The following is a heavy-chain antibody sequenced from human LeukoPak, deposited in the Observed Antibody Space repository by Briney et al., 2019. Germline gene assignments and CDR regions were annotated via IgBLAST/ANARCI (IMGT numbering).Heavy chain of an antibody. V-gene: IGHV1-18*01. CDR2: ISAYNGNT. D-gene: IGHD6-13*01. CDR1: GXTFTXYG. Sequence: GXTFTXYGXSWVXQAPGQGLEWMGWISAYNGNTNYAQKLQGRVTMTTDTSTSTAYMELRSLRSDDTAVCYCARGMEIAGTSDYWGQGTLVTVSS. J-gene: IGHJ4*02. CDR3: ARGMEIAGTSDY.